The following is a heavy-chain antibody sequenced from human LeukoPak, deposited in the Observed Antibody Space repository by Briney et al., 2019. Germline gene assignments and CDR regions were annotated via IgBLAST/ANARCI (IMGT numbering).Heavy chain of an antibody. D-gene: IGHD6-6*01. V-gene: IGHV1-8*01. CDR3: ARHSSLSYYYYYMDV. Sequence: ASVKVSCKASGYTFTSYDINWVRQATGQGLEWMGWMNPNSGNTGYAQKFQGRVTMTRNTSISTAYMELSSLRSEDTAVYYCARHSSLSYYYYYMDVWGKGTTVTVSS. CDR2: MNPNSGNT. J-gene: IGHJ6*03. CDR1: GYTFTSYD.